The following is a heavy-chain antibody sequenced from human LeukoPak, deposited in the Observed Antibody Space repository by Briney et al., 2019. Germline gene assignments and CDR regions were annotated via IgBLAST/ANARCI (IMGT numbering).Heavy chain of an antibody. CDR1: GGSISSYY. Sequence: SETLSLTCTVSGGSISSYYWSWIRQPAGKGLEWIGRIYTSGSTNYNPSLKSRVTMSVATSKTQFSLKLSSVTAADTAVYYCASTPITIFGVATRAFDYWGQGTLVTVSS. V-gene: IGHV4-4*07. CDR3: ASTPITIFGVATRAFDY. J-gene: IGHJ4*02. D-gene: IGHD3-3*01. CDR2: IYTSGST.